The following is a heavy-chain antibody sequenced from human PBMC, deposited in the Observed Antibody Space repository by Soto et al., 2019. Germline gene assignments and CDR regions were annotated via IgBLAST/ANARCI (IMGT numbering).Heavy chain of an antibody. J-gene: IGHJ6*02. D-gene: IGHD6-13*01. CDR3: ARDGSTSWYSYDYHGMDV. CDR2: INQDGSEK. CDR1: GFTFRTYW. V-gene: IGHV3-7*05. Sequence: EVQLMESGGGLVQPGGSLRLSCAASGFTFRTYWLSWVRQVPGKGLEWVANINQDGSEKNYMDSVKGRFTISRDNAKNSLYLQMSSLRAEDTALYYCARDGSTSWYSYDYHGMDVWGQGTTVTVSS.